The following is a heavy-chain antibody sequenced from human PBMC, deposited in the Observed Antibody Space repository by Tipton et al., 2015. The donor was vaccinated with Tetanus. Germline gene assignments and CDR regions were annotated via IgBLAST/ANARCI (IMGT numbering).Heavy chain of an antibody. Sequence: TLSLTCTVSGDSISRGGYFWNWIRQRPGKGPEWIGYIYYSGSTYYNPSLSGRVTMSVDTRKNQFSLNLTSMSVADTATYYCARGTFHAFDFWGQGVQVTVSS. D-gene: IGHD2/OR15-2a*01. J-gene: IGHJ4*02. V-gene: IGHV4-31*03. CDR3: ARGTFHAFDF. CDR2: IYYSGST. CDR1: GDSISRGGYF.